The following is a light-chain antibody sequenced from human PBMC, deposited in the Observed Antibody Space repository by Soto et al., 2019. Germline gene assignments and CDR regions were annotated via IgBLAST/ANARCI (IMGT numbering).Light chain of an antibody. CDR3: SSYTSASTLHV. CDR1: SSDVGGFNY. J-gene: IGLJ1*01. Sequence: QSALTQPPSASGSPGQSITISCTGTSSDVGGFNYVSWHQQHPGKAPKVIIYEVSNRPSGVSSRFSGSKAGNTASLTISGLQAEDEADYYCSSYTSASTLHVFGTGTKVTVL. V-gene: IGLV2-14*01. CDR2: EVS.